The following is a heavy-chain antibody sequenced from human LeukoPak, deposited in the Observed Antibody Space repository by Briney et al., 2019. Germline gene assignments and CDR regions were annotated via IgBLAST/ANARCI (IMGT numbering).Heavy chain of an antibody. CDR2: IYYSGST. Sequence: PSETLSLTCTVSGGSISSYYWSWIRQPPGKGLEWIGYIYYSGSTNYNPSLKSRVTISVDTSKNQFSLKLSSVTAADTAVYYCARSGAGYYDSSGYYPNYFDYWGQGTLVTVSS. D-gene: IGHD3-22*01. CDR3: ARSGAGYYDSSGYYPNYFDY. J-gene: IGHJ4*02. V-gene: IGHV4-59*08. CDR1: GGSISSYY.